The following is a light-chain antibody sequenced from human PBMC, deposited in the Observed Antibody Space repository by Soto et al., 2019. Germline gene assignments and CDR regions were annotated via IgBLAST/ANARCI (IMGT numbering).Light chain of an antibody. V-gene: IGLV2-14*01. J-gene: IGLJ1*01. CDR3: SSYTSSSTRV. CDR2: DVS. CDR1: SSDVGDYNY. Sequence: QSALTQPASVSGSPGQSINISCTGTSSDVGDYNYVSWYQQHPGKAPKLVIFDVSDRPSGVSNRFSGSKSGNTASLTISGLQAEDEADYYCSSYTSSSTRVFGTGTKLTVL.